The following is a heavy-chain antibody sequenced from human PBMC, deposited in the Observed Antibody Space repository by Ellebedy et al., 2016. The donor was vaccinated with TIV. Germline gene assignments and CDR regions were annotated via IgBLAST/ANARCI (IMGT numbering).Heavy chain of an antibody. D-gene: IGHD3-10*02. V-gene: IGHV3-21*01. CDR2: ISGRNSKR. J-gene: IGHJ6*03. CDR1: GFVFKSYS. Sequence: GGSLRLXXAASGFVFKSYSMNWVRQAPGKGLEWVASISGRNSKRFYSDSVKGRFIISRDDATSSLFLEMNTLRVEDTAVYYCARPMFYYHYYMDVWGKGTTVIV. CDR3: ARPMFYYHYYMDV.